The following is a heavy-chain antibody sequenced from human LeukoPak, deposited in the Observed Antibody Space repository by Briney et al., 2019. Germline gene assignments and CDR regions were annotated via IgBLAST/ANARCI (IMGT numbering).Heavy chain of an antibody. Sequence: PGGSLRLSCAASGFTFSSYSMNWVRQAPGEGLEWVSSISSSSSYIYYADSVKGRFTISRDNAKNSLYLQMNSLRAEDTAVYYCARDFEFGSAAGTPNWGQGTLVTVSS. J-gene: IGHJ4*02. CDR3: ARDFEFGSAAGTPN. CDR1: GFTFSSYS. D-gene: IGHD6-13*01. CDR2: ISSSSSYI. V-gene: IGHV3-21*01.